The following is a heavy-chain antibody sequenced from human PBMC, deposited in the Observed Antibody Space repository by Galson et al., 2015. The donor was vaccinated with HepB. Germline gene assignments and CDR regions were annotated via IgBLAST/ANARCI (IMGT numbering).Heavy chain of an antibody. V-gene: IGHV3-30*03. J-gene: IGHJ1*01. Sequence: SLRLSCAASGFTFSSYGMHWVRQAPGKGLEWVVVISYDGSNKYYADSVKGRFTISRDNSKNSLYLQMNSLRDEDTAVYYCARDPNDSYYGGHWGQGTLVTVSS. CDR3: ARDPNDSYYGGH. CDR2: ISYDGSNK. D-gene: IGHD3-10*01. CDR1: GFTFSSYG.